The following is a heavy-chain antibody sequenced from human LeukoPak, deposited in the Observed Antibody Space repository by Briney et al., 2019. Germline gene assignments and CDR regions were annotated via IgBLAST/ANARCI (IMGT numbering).Heavy chain of an antibody. CDR1: GYTFTGYY. V-gene: IGHV1-2*02. CDR2: INPNSGGT. Sequence: ASVKVSCKASGYTFTGYYMHWVRQAPGQGLEWMGWINPNSGGTNYAQKFQGRVTMTRDTSISTAYMELSRLRSDDTAVYYCARPYYYDSSGYYPFDSWGQGTLVTVSS. CDR3: ARPYYYDSSGYYPFDS. D-gene: IGHD3-22*01. J-gene: IGHJ4*02.